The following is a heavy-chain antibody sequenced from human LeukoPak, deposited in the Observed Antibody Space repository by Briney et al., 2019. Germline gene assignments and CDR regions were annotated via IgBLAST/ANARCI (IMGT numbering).Heavy chain of an antibody. V-gene: IGHV3-7*01. CDR2: IKKDGSEK. CDR1: GFTFSSYW. Sequence: SGGSLRLSCAASGFTFSSYWMSWVRQAPGKGLEWVANIKKDGSEKHYVDSVKGRFTISRDNAKKSLYLQMNSLGAEDTAVYYCARHLSGITGYTYGRGIDYWGQGTLLTVSS. CDR3: ARHLSGITGYTYGRGIDY. J-gene: IGHJ4*02. D-gene: IGHD5-18*01.